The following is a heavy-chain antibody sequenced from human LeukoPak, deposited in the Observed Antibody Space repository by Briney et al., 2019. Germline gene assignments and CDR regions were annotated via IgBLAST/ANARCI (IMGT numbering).Heavy chain of an antibody. CDR1: GGSISSSSYY. CDR2: IYYSGTT. V-gene: IGHV4-39*01. CDR3: ARHRDTAMALDY. J-gene: IGHJ4*02. D-gene: IGHD5-18*01. Sequence: SETLSLTCTVAGGSISSSSYYWGWIRQPPGKGLEWIGSIYYSGTTYYNPSLKSRITISIDTSKNQLSLKLSSVTAADTAIHYCARHRDTAMALDYWGQGILVTVS.